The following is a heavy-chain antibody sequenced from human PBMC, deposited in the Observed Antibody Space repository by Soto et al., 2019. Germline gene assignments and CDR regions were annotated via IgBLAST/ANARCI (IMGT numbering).Heavy chain of an antibody. CDR2: LRSKAYGGTT. CDR3: TSGGSESPPFDY. D-gene: IGHD2-15*01. Sequence: GGSLRLSCTASGFTFGDYAMSWFRQAPGKGLEWVGFLRSKAYGGTTEYAASVKGRFTISRDDSKSIAYLQMNSLKTEDTAVYYCTSGGSESPPFDYWGQGTLVTVSS. V-gene: IGHV3-49*03. J-gene: IGHJ4*02. CDR1: GFTFGDYA.